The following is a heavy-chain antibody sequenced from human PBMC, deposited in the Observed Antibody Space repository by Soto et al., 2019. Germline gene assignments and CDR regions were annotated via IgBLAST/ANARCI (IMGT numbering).Heavy chain of an antibody. Sequence: EVLLVESGGVLVQPGRSLRLSCSASGFTLSNDFVHWVRQSPGKGLVWVSRISADGSDTAYADSVKGRFSISRDNARNTVYLQMSSLRVDETAVYYCLRKVPSGPWRAWGQGTLVTVSS. J-gene: IGHJ5*02. D-gene: IGHD6-25*01. CDR3: LRKVPSGPWRA. V-gene: IGHV3-74*01. CDR2: ISADGSDT. CDR1: GFTLSNDF.